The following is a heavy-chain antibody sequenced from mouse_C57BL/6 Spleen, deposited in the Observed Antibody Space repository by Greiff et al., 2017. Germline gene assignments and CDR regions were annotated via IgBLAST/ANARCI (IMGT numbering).Heavy chain of an antibody. Sequence: VQLQQSDAELVKPGASVKISCKVSGYTFTDHTIHWMKQRPEQGLEWIGYIYPRDGSTKYNEKFKGKATLPADKYSSTAYMQLNSLTSEDAAVYFCARTYYDYYYFDYWGQGTTLTVSS. J-gene: IGHJ2*01. CDR2: IYPRDGST. V-gene: IGHV1-78*01. CDR1: GYTFTDHT. D-gene: IGHD2-4*01. CDR3: ARTYYDYYYFDY.